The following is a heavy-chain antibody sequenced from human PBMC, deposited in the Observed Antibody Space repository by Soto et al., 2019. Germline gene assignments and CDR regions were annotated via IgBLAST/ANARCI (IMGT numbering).Heavy chain of an antibody. CDR1: GFTFDDYA. CDR2: ISWHSGSI. Sequence: EVQLVESGGGLVQPGRSLRLSCAASGFTFDDYAMHWVRQAPGKGLEWVSGISWHSGSIGYADSVKGRFTISRDNAKNSLYLQMNSRRAEDTALYYCAKDAITMVRGVISYYGMDVWGQGTTVTVSS. D-gene: IGHD3-10*01. CDR3: AKDAITMVRGVISYYGMDV. J-gene: IGHJ6*02. V-gene: IGHV3-9*01.